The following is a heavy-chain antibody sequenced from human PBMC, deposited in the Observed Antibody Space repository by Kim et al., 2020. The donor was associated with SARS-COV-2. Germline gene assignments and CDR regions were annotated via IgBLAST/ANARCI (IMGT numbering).Heavy chain of an antibody. V-gene: IGHV3-23*01. CDR1: GFTFSGYA. D-gene: IGHD1-26*01. Sequence: GGSLRLSCAASGFTFSGYAMSWVRQAPGKGLEWVSTISGGGGSTYYADSVRGRFTISRDNSKDTLYLQVNSLRAEDTAVYYCGKLAGAGWQNRFDFWGQGTLVTVSS. CDR3: GKLAGAGWQNRFDF. CDR2: ISGGGGST. J-gene: IGHJ4*02.